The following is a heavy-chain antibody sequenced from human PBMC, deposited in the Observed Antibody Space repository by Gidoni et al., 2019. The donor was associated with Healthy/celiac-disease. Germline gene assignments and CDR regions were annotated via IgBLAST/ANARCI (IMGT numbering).Heavy chain of an antibody. D-gene: IGHD6-13*01. CDR2: IYPSGST. Sequence: QLQLQESGSGLVKPSQTLSLTCAVSGGSISSGGYSWSWIRPPPGKGLEWIGYIYPSGSTYYNPSLKSRVTISVDRSKNQFSLKLSSVTAADTAVYYCARARIAAAPDAFDIWGQGTMVTVSS. J-gene: IGHJ3*02. CDR1: GGSISSGGYS. V-gene: IGHV4-30-2*01. CDR3: ARARIAAAPDAFDI.